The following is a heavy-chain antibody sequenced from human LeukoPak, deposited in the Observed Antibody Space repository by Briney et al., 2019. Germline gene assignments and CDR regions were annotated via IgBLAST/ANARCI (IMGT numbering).Heavy chain of an antibody. CDR2: ISYDGSNK. Sequence: PGGSLRLSCAASGFTFSGYPIHWVRQAPGKGLEWVAVISYDGSNKYYADSVKGRFTISRDNAKNSLYLQMDSLRDEDTAVYYCARDRDYAFDYWGQGTLVTVSS. CDR1: GFTFSGYP. D-gene: IGHD4-17*01. CDR3: ARDRDYAFDY. J-gene: IGHJ4*02. V-gene: IGHV3-30-3*01.